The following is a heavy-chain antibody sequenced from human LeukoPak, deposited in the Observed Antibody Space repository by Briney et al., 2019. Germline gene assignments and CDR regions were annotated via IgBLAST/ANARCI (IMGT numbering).Heavy chain of an antibody. Sequence: GGSLRLSCAASGFTFSNYNMNWVRQAPGKGLEWVSYICTSDRAIFYADSVKGRFTISRGNAKNSLFLQMNSLRYEDTAVYYCARVPLYDRSGYYFDYWGLGTLVTVSS. V-gene: IGHV3-48*02. J-gene: IGHJ4*02. D-gene: IGHD3-22*01. CDR1: GFTFSNYN. CDR3: ARVPLYDRSGYYFDY. CDR2: ICTSDRAI.